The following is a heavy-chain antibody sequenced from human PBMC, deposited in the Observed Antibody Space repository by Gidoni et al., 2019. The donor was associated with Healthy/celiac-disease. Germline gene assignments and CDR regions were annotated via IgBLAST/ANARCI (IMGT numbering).Heavy chain of an antibody. CDR3: ARAGSGSYYDDRDYYYYYMDV. CDR2: IYYSGST. J-gene: IGHJ6*03. D-gene: IGHD1-26*01. V-gene: IGHV4-59*01. CDR1: GGSISSYY. Sequence: QVQLQESGPGLVKPSETLSLTCTVSGGSISSYYWSWIRQPPGKGLEWIGYIYYSGSTNYNPSLKSRVTISVDTSKNQFSLKLSSVTAADTAVYYCARAGSGSYYDDRDYYYYYMDVWGKGTTVTVSS.